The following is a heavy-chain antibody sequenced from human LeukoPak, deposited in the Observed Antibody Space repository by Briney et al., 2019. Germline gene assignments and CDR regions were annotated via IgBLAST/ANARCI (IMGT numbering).Heavy chain of an antibody. V-gene: IGHV3-30*02. D-gene: IGHD3-16*02. CDR1: GFTFSSYG. CDR3: AKDALYYDYVWGSYRYSPGFEY. J-gene: IGHJ4*02. Sequence: GGSLRLSCAASGFTFSSYGMHWVRQAPGKGLEWVAFIRYDGSNKYYADSVKGRFTISRDNSKNTQYLQMNSLRAEDTAVYYCAKDALYYDYVWGSYRYSPGFEYWGQGTLVTVSS. CDR2: IRYDGSNK.